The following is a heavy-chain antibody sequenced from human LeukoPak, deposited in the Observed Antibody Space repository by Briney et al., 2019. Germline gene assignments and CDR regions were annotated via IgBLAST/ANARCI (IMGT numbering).Heavy chain of an antibody. Sequence: SETLSLTCAVYGGSFSGYYWSWLRQPPGKGLEWIGEINHSGSTNYNPSLKSRVTISVDTSKNQFSLKLSSVTAADTAVYYCARRAAVAGFPNWGQGTLVTVSS. J-gene: IGHJ4*02. D-gene: IGHD6-19*01. CDR1: GGSFSGYY. V-gene: IGHV4-34*01. CDR3: ARRAAVAGFPN. CDR2: INHSGST.